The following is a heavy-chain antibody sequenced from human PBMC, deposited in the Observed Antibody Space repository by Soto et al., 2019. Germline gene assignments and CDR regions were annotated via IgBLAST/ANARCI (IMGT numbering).Heavy chain of an antibody. Sequence: QLQLQESGPGLVKPSETLSLTCSVSGDSISSNNYYCDWIRQPPGKGLEWIGSIHYTGSTHYNPSLKSRVTMSVDTSKSQFSLKLSSVTAADTAVYYCARHPGYAVPTVYATHYFNYWGQGILVTVST. V-gene: IGHV4-39*01. CDR2: IHYTGST. D-gene: IGHD2-8*01. J-gene: IGHJ4*02. CDR1: GDSISSNNYY. CDR3: ARHPGYAVPTVYATHYFNY.